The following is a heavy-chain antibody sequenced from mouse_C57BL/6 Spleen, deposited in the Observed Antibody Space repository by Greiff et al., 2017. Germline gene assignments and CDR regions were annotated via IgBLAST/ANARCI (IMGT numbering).Heavy chain of an antibody. CDR3: ARSGYGNYYYYAMDY. D-gene: IGHD2-10*02. V-gene: IGHV1-42*01. CDR1: GYSFTGYY. CDR2: INPSTGGT. J-gene: IGHJ4*01. Sequence: EVQVVESGPELVKPGASVKISCKASGYSFTGYYMNWVKQSPEKSLEWIGEINPSTGGTTYNQKFKAKATLTVDKSSSTAYMQLKSLTSEDSAVYYCARSGYGNYYYYAMDYWGQGTSVTVSS.